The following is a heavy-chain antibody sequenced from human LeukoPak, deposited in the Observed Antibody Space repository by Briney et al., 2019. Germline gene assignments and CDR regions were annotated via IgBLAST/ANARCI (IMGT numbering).Heavy chain of an antibody. Sequence: GGSLRLSCATSGFTVSSNYMSWVRQAPGKGLEWVSVIYDSGTTYYADSVKGRFLIFRDTSKNTVDLQMNSLRVEDTAVYYCAGHRSSGWYAYWGQGTLVTVSS. J-gene: IGHJ4*02. CDR2: IYDSGTT. V-gene: IGHV3-53*01. D-gene: IGHD6-19*01. CDR3: AGHRSSGWYAY. CDR1: GFTVSSNY.